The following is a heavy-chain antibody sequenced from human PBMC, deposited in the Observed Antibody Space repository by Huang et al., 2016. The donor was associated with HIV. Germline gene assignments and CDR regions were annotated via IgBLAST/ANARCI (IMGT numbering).Heavy chain of an antibody. Sequence: EVQLVETGGGLIQPGGSLRLSCAASGFTVTTSHISWVRQAPGKGLGLISLIYSGGNTNYADSVKGRFSISRDNSKNTVYLQMNSLRAEDTAVYYCAGGDYDSSGYYQGYLYYMDVWGKGTTVTVSS. J-gene: IGHJ6*03. CDR3: AGGDYDSSGYYQGYLYYMDV. V-gene: IGHV3-53*02. CDR2: IYSGGNT. CDR1: GFTVTTSH. D-gene: IGHD3-22*01.